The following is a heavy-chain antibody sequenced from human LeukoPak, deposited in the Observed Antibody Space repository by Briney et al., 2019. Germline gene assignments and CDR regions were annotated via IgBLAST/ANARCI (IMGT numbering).Heavy chain of an antibody. J-gene: IGHJ5*02. Sequence: GESLTISCKGSGYSFTSYWIGWVRQMPGKGLEWMGIIYPGDSDTRYSPSFQGQVTISADKSISTAYLQWSSLKASDTAMYYCARLKSIAARYNWFDPWGQGTLVTVSS. CDR2: IYPGDSDT. V-gene: IGHV5-51*01. D-gene: IGHD6-6*01. CDR1: GYSFTSYW. CDR3: ARLKSIAARYNWFDP.